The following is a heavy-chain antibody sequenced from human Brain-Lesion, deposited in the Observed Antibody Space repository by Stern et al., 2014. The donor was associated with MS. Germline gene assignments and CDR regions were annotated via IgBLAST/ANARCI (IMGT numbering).Heavy chain of an antibody. CDR3: ARFPASRPHVFDS. CDR2: SDHSGST. CDR1: GGSISSSNW. J-gene: IGHJ4*02. D-gene: IGHD6-13*01. Sequence: VQLVESGPGLVKPSGTLSLTCAVSGGSISSSNWWGWVRQSPGKGLEWIGESDHSGSTIYNPSLKSRVTVSVDKSKNRFSLNLGSVTAADTAVYFCARFPASRPHVFDSWGQGTLVTVSS. V-gene: IGHV4-4*02.